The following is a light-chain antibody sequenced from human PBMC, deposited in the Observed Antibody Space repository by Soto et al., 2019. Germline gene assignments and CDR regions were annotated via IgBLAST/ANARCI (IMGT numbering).Light chain of an antibody. J-gene: IGKJ4*01. V-gene: IGKV1-5*03. CDR3: LQYSSYPFT. CDR1: QSISSK. Sequence: DIQMTQSPPTLPATVGDRVTITCRASQSISSKLAWYQQKPGKAPKVLINKASSLQSGVPSRFSGSGSGTEFTLTISSLQPDDFATYYCLQYSSYPFTFGGGTKVEIK. CDR2: KAS.